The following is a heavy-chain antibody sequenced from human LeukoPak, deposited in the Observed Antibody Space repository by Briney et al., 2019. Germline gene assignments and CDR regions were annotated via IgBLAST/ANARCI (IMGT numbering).Heavy chain of an antibody. V-gene: IGHV4-34*01. CDR1: GGSFSGYY. J-gene: IGHJ6*02. D-gene: IGHD3-10*01. Sequence: SETLSLTCAVYGGSFSGYYWSGIREPPGEGVEWIGEIKHSGSTNYNPSPKRRVTISVDTSKNQFSLKLSSVTAADTAVYYCARVKVPPTYYYGMDVWGQGTTVTVSS. CDR2: IKHSGST. CDR3: ARVKVPPTYYYGMDV.